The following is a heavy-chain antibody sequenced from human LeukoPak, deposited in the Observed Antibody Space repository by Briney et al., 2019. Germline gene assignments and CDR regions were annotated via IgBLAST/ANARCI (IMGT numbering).Heavy chain of an antibody. D-gene: IGHD4-17*01. CDR2: IYPGDSDT. J-gene: IGHJ4*02. Sequence: GESLKISCKGSGYSFTSYWIGGVRQMPGKGLEWMGIIYPGDSDTRYSPSFQGQVTISADKSISTAYLQWSSLKASDTAMYYCARRYYDYGDSAAFDYWGQGTLVTVSS. CDR3: ARRYYDYGDSAAFDY. CDR1: GYSFTSYW. V-gene: IGHV5-51*01.